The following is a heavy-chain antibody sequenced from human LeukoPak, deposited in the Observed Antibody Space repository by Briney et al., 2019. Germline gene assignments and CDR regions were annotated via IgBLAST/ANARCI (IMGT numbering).Heavy chain of an antibody. CDR2: IPFDGSHK. Sequence: PGGSLGLSCVVSGFTRSDYSIHWVRQAPGRGLQWVAFIPFDGSHKYYADSVKGRFTISRDNAKNSLYLQMNSLRAEDTAVYYCARDLTMVRGVAQYYFDYWGQGTLVTVSS. J-gene: IGHJ4*02. CDR3: ARDLTMVRGVAQYYFDY. V-gene: IGHV3-30*02. CDR1: GFTRSDYS. D-gene: IGHD3-10*01.